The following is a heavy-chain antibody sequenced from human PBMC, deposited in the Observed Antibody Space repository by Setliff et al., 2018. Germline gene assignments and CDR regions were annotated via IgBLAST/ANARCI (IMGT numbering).Heavy chain of an antibody. CDR2: IIPILETT. CDR1: GGAFSNYG. V-gene: IGHV1-69*11. CDR3: ARSYDSGFYHQRDAFDI. D-gene: IGHD3-22*01. J-gene: IGHJ3*02. Sequence: SVKVSCKVSGGAFSNYGLSWVRQAPGQGLLWMGRIIPILETTNYAQNFQGRVSITADESTRTAYMELRSLRSDDTAVYYCARSYDSGFYHQRDAFDIWRQGTMVTVSS.